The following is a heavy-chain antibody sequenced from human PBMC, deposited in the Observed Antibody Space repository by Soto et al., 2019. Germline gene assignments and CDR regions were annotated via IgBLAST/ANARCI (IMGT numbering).Heavy chain of an antibody. D-gene: IGHD3-9*01. Sequence: GGSLRLSCSASGFTFSSYDMHWVRQATGKGLEWVSAIGTAGDTYYPGSVKGRFTISRENAKNSLYLQMNSLRDEDTAVYYCAPVRGDIFSGYYTGSAFYTRCQGTMGTVSS. CDR2: IGTAGDT. V-gene: IGHV3-13*01. CDR1: GFTFSSYD. CDR3: APVRGDIFSGYYTGSAFYT. J-gene: IGHJ3*02.